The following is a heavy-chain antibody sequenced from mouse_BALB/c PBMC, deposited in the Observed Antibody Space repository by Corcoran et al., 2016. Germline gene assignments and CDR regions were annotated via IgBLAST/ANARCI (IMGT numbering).Heavy chain of an antibody. CDR1: GFNIKDTY. CDR3: ATDYYGSRGYFDV. Sequence: EVQLQQSGAELVKPGASVKLSCTASGFNIKDTYMHWVKQRPEKGLEWIGRIDPANGNTKYDQKFQGKATITADPSSNSAYLQLSSLTSEDTAVYYCATDYYGSRGYFDVWGAGTTVTVSS. J-gene: IGHJ1*01. D-gene: IGHD1-1*01. V-gene: IGHV14-3*02. CDR2: IDPANGNT.